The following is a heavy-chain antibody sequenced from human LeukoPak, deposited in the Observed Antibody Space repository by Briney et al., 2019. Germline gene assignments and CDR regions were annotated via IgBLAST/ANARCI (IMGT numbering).Heavy chain of an antibody. D-gene: IGHD2-8*01. J-gene: IGHJ4*02. Sequence: GGSLRLSCAPSGFTFSGYYMDWVRQAPRKGLEWVGHIRHKADSYITEYAASVKGRFAISKDDSKSSVYLQMNSLKTEDTAVYYCAREQWYRFDYWGQGTLVTVSS. V-gene: IGHV3-72*01. CDR3: AREQWYRFDY. CDR2: IRHKADSYIT. CDR1: GFTFSGYY.